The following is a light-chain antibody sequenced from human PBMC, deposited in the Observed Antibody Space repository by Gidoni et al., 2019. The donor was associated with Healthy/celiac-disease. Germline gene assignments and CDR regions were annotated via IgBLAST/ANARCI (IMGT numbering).Light chain of an antibody. Sequence: SYVLTQPPSVSVAPGKTARITCGGNNIGSKSVHWYQRKPGQSPGLVVYDDSDRPSGIPERFSGSNSGNTATLTISRVEAGDEADYYCQVWDSSSDHSYVFGTGTKVTVL. CDR2: DDS. V-gene: IGLV3-21*03. CDR3: QVWDSSSDHSYV. J-gene: IGLJ1*01. CDR1: NIGSKS.